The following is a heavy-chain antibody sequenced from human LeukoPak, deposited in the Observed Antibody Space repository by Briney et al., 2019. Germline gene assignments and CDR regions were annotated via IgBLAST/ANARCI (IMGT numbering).Heavy chain of an antibody. Sequence: PGGSLRLSCAASGFTFSSYGMHWVRQAPGQGLEWMGIINPSGGSTSYAQKFQGRVTMTRDTSTSTVYMELSRLRSDDTAVYYCATPEAFDYWGQGTPVTVSS. CDR3: ATPEAFDY. V-gene: IGHV1-46*01. J-gene: IGHJ4*02. CDR1: GFTFSSYG. CDR2: INPSGGST.